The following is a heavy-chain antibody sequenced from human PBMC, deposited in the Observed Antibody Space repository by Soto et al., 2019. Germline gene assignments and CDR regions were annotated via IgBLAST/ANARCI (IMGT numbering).Heavy chain of an antibody. CDR2: IYYSGST. D-gene: IGHD3-10*01. Sequence: SETLSLTCTVSGGSVSSGDYYWSWIRQPPGKGLEWIGCIYYSGSTNYNPSLKSRVTISLDTSKNQFSLRLSSVTAADTAVYYCAGDYYYGSGTYYNAWFDPWGQGTLVTVSS. CDR3: AGDYYYGSGTYYNAWFDP. J-gene: IGHJ5*02. V-gene: IGHV4-61*08. CDR1: GGSVSSGDYY.